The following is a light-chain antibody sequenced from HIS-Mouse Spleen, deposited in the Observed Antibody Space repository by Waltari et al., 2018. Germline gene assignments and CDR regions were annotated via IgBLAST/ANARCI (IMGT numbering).Light chain of an antibody. CDR1: QSVSSY. V-gene: IGKV3-11*01. CDR2: DAS. J-gene: IGKJ4*01. CDR3: QQRSNWPT. Sequence: EIVLTQSTATLSLSPGERATLSCRASQSVSSYLAWYQQKPGQAPRLLIYDASNRATGIPARFSGGGSGTDFTLTISSLEPEDFAVYYCQQRSNWPTFGGGTKVEIK.